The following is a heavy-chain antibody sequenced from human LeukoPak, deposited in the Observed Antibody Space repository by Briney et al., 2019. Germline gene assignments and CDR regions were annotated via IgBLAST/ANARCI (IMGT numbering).Heavy chain of an antibody. Sequence: GASVKVSCKASGYTFTSYGISWVRQAPGQGLEWMGWISAYNGNTNYAQKLQGRVTMTTDTSTSTAYMELRSLGSDDTAVYYCAREFGTRVTAMVDYYYYMDVWGKGTTVTVSS. CDR1: GYTFTSYG. J-gene: IGHJ6*03. V-gene: IGHV1-18*01. CDR3: AREFGTRVTAMVDYYYYMDV. D-gene: IGHD5-18*01. CDR2: ISAYNGNT.